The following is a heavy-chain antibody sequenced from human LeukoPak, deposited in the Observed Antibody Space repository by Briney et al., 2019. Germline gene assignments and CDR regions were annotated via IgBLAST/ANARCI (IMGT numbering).Heavy chain of an antibody. Sequence: GGSLRLSCVVSGFSLSNYAMNWVRQAPGKGPEWASYISSANSHIYYADSVKGRFIISRDNAKNSLYLQMNSLRAEDTAVYYCARDLMRFLDWVNWGRGALVTVSS. CDR1: GFSLSNYA. D-gene: IGHD3/OR15-3a*01. CDR3: ARDLMRFLDWVN. J-gene: IGHJ4*02. V-gene: IGHV3-21*01. CDR2: ISSANSHI.